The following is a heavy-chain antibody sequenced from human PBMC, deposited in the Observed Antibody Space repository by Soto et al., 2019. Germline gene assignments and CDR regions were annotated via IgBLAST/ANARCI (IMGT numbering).Heavy chain of an antibody. CDR1: GFTFDDYA. J-gene: IGHJ4*02. CDR2: ISWNSGSI. CDR3: AKAEYSYGPFDY. V-gene: IGHV3-9*01. D-gene: IGHD5-18*01. Sequence: GGSLRLSCAASGFTFDDYAMHWVRQAPGKGLEWVSGISWNSGSIGYADSVKGRFTISRDNAKNSLYLQMNSLRAEDTALYYCAKAEYSYGPFDYWGQGTLVTVSS.